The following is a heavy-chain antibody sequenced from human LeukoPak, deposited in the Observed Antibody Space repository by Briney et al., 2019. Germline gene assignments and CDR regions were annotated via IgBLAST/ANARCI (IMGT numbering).Heavy chain of an antibody. D-gene: IGHD3-16*01. J-gene: IGHJ4*02. V-gene: IGHV1-2*02. CDR2: INPNSGGT. CDR3: ARVSLSWGPNKAVDY. CDR1: GYTFTGYY. Sequence: ASVKVSCKASGYTFTGYYMHWVRQAPGQGLEWMGWINPNSGGTNYAQKFQGRVTMTRDTSISTAYMELSRLRSDDTAVYYCARVSLSWGPNKAVDYWGQGTLVTVSS.